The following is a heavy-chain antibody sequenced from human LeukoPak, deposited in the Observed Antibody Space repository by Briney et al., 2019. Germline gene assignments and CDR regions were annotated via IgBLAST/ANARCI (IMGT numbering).Heavy chain of an antibody. J-gene: IGHJ4*02. V-gene: IGHV4-30-4*01. D-gene: IGHD2-21*02. Sequence: PSETLSLTCTVSGGSISSGDYYWRWIRQPPGKGLEWIGYIYYSGSTYYNPSLKSRVTISVDTSKNQFSLKLSSVTAADTTVYYCARGELCGGDCYYYFDYWGQGTLVTVSS. CDR3: ARGELCGGDCYYYFDY. CDR2: IYYSGST. CDR1: GGSISSGDYY.